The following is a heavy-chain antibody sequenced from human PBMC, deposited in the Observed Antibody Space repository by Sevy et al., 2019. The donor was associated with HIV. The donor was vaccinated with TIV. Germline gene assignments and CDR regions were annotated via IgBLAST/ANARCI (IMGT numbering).Heavy chain of an antibody. CDR3: AREGFTKPHDY. CDR1: GFTFSKYS. V-gene: IGHV3-23*01. D-gene: IGHD2-8*01. CDR2: FSFGCGKI. J-gene: IGHJ4*02. Sequence: GESLKISCAASGFTFSKYSMSWIRQTPGKGLEWVSTFSFGCGKINYADSVKGRFTISRDDSRNTFYLQMNSLRAEDTAIYYCAREGFTKPHDYWGQGTVVTVS.